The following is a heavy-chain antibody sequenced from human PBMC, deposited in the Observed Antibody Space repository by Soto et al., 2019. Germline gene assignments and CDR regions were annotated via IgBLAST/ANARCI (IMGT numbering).Heavy chain of an antibody. V-gene: IGHV2-5*02. CDR3: AHRPGGYMSGWDNGYFDY. CDR2: IYWDDDK. D-gene: IGHD6-19*01. J-gene: IGHJ4*02. Sequence: QITLDESGPTLVKPTQTLTLTCTFSGFSFSTSQVGVGWIRQPPGKAQEWLGLIYWDDDKRYSPSLRSRLTITKDTSKNQVVLTMTNMDPLDTATYYCAHRPGGYMSGWDNGYFDYWGRGALVTVSS. CDR1: GFSFSTSQVG.